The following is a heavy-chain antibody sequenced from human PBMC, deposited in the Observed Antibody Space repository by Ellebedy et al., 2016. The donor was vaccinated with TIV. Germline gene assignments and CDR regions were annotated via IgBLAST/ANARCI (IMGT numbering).Heavy chain of an antibody. CDR3: ARDEPTVTTGDYNYMDV. V-gene: IGHV1-69*13. CDR2: IIPIFGTA. J-gene: IGHJ6*03. Sequence: SVKVSXKASGGTFSSYAISWVRQAPGQGLEWMGGIIPIFGTANYAQKFQGRVTITADESTSTAYMELSSLRSEDTAVYYCARDEPTVTTGDYNYMDVWGKGTTVTVSS. D-gene: IGHD4-11*01. CDR1: GGTFSSYA.